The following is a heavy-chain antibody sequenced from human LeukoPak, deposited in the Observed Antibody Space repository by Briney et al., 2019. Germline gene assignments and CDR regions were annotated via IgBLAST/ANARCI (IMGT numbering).Heavy chain of an antibody. J-gene: IGHJ4*02. Sequence: GGSLRLSCAASGFTFSSYAMSWVRQAPGKGLEWVSFISPSADRTSNADSVEGRFTISRDNPRNTLYLQMNSLRDADTAVYYCARRRDFIDYWGQGTLVTVSS. V-gene: IGHV3-23*01. CDR3: ARRRDFIDY. CDR2: ISPSADRT. D-gene: IGHD3/OR15-3a*01. CDR1: GFTFSSYA.